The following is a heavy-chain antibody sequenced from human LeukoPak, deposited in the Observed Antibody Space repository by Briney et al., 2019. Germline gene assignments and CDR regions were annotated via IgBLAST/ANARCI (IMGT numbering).Heavy chain of an antibody. CDR2: IKSKTDGGTS. D-gene: IGHD3-10*01. V-gene: IGHV3-15*01. CDR3: STLWYGA. CDR1: GFTFTNAW. Sequence: GGSLRLSCAASGFTFTNAWMYWVRQAPGKGLEWVGRIKSKTDGGTSDYAAPVTGRFTISRDDSKSTLYLEMNSLKTEDTSVYYCSTLWYGAWGQGTLVTVSS. J-gene: IGHJ5*02.